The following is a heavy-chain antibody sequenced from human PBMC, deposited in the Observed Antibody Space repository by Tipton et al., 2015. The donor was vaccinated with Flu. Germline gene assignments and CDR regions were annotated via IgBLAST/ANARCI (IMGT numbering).Heavy chain of an antibody. CDR1: GGSISSSSYY. CDR2: IYYSGST. V-gene: IGHV4-39*07. J-gene: IGHJ5*02. CDR3: AREGSGWYRNWFDP. Sequence: TLSLTCTVSGGSISSSSYYWGWIRQPPGKGLEWIGSIYYSGSTYYNPSLKSRVTISVDTSKNQFSLKLSSVTAADTAVYYCAREGSGWYRNWFDPWGQGTLVTVSS. D-gene: IGHD6-19*01.